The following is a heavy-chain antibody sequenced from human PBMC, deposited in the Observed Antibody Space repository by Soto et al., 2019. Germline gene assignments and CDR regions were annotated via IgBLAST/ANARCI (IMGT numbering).Heavy chain of an antibody. CDR1: GGSFSGYY. D-gene: IGHD2-2*01. Sequence: SETLSLTCAVYGGSFSGYYWSWIRQPPGKGLEWIGEIYHSGSTDYNPSLKSRVTISVDKSKNQFSLKLSSVTAADTAVYYCARILRRYCSSPSCYRGGWFDPWGQGTLVTVSS. CDR3: ARILRRYCSSPSCYRGGWFDP. V-gene: IGHV4-34*01. CDR2: IYHSGST. J-gene: IGHJ5*02.